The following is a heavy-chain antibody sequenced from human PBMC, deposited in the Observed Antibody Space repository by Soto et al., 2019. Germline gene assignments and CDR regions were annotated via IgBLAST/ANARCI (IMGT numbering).Heavy chain of an antibody. CDR3: ARRGQEGLDY. CDR1: GFTFNDYD. Sequence: QVQLVESGGGLVKPGGSLRLSCAASGFTFNDYDMSWIRQAPGKGLEWVSYLSSSGSTIYYEDSVEGRFTISRDNSKNSLYLQMNSLRVEDTAVYYCARRGQEGLDYWGQGTLVTVSS. D-gene: IGHD3-10*01. J-gene: IGHJ4*02. CDR2: LSSSGSTI. V-gene: IGHV3-11*01.